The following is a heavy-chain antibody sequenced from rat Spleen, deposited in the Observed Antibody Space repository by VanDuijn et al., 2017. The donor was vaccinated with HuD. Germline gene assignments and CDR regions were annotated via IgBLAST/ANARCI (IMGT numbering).Heavy chain of an antibody. CDR2: ISSGGGGT. CDR3: TTELNGLNYWYFDF. J-gene: IGHJ1*01. D-gene: IGHD2-5*01. CDR1: GFTFNNYW. V-gene: IGHV5-31*01. Sequence: EVQLVESGGGLVQPGRSLKLSCVASGFTFNNYWMTWIRQAPKKGLEWVASISSGGGGTYYPDSVKGRFTISRDNAKSTLYLQMDSLRSEDTATYYCTTELNGLNYWYFDFWGPGTMVTVSS.